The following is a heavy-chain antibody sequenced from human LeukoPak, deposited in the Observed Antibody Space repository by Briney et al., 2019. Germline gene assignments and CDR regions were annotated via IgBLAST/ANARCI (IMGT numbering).Heavy chain of an antibody. CDR3: ARLGSPFDTIPNTMDV. CDR2: ISGYNGDT. Sequence: GASVKVSCKASGYTFTAYGFSWVRQAPGQGLEWMGWISGYNGDTNYAQRLQGRVTMTTDTSTSTAYMELRSLRSDDTAVYYCARLGSPFDTIPNTMDVWGQGTTVTVSS. D-gene: IGHD2-21*01. J-gene: IGHJ6*02. V-gene: IGHV1-18*01. CDR1: GYTFTAYG.